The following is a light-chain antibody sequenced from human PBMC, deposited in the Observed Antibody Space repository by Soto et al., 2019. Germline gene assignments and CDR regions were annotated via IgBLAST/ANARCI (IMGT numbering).Light chain of an antibody. CDR3: QQSSDWPLT. CDR2: DAS. V-gene: IGKV3-11*01. Sequence: EIVLTQSPTTLSLSPGERATLSCRASQSVSSYFAWYQQKPGQAPRLLIYDASTRAADIPARFSGSGSGTDFTLTISSLEPEDFAVYYCQQSSDWPLTFGGGTKVEIK. J-gene: IGKJ4*01. CDR1: QSVSSY.